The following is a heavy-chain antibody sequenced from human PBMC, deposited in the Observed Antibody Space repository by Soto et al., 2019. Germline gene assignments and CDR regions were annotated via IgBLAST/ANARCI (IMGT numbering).Heavy chain of an antibody. CDR3: ARTFGVVTAIGYYFDY. D-gene: IGHD2-21*02. J-gene: IGHJ4*02. CDR1: GGTFSSYA. CDR2: IIPIFGTA. Sequence: SVKVSCKASGGTFSSYAISWVLQAPGQGLEWMGGIIPIFGTANYAQKFQGRVTITADESTRTAYMELSSLRSEDTAVYYCARTFGVVTAIGYYFDYWGQGTLVTVSS. V-gene: IGHV1-69*13.